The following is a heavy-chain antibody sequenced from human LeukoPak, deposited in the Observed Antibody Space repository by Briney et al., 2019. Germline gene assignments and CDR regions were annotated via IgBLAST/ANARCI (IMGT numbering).Heavy chain of an antibody. CDR1: GYTFTGYY. Sequence: ASVKVSXKASGYTFTGYYMHWVRQAPGQGLEWMRRINPNSGGANYAQNFQGRVTMTRDTSISTAYMELSRLKSDDTAVYYCARAWYSSSCHFDYWGQGTLVTVSS. CDR2: INPNSGGA. D-gene: IGHD6-13*01. V-gene: IGHV1-2*06. CDR3: ARAWYSSSCHFDY. J-gene: IGHJ4*02.